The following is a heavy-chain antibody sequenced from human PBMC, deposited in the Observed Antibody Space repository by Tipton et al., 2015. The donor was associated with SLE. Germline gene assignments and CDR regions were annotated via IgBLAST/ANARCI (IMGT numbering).Heavy chain of an antibody. V-gene: IGHV4-31*03. CDR2: IYYSGST. CDR1: GGSISSGGYH. CDR3: ARGGGSDAFDI. D-gene: IGHD4-23*01. J-gene: IGHJ3*02. Sequence: TLSLTCTVSGGSISSGGYHWSWIRQHPGKGLEWIGYIYYSGSTYYNPSLKSRVTITVDTSKNQFSLKLSSVTAADTAVYYCARGGGSDAFDIWGQGTMVTVSS.